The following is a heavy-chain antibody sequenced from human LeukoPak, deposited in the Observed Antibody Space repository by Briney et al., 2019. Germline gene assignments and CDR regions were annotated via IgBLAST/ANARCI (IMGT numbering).Heavy chain of an antibody. CDR2: ISSSSSTI. D-gene: IGHD6-6*01. J-gene: IGHJ4*02. CDR3: ARDKYSTIDY. V-gene: IGHV3-48*02. Sequence: GGSLRLSCGASGFTFSRYSMNWVRQAPGKGLEWVSYISSSSSTIFYADSFKGRFTISRDNAKSSLFLQMNSLRDEDTAIYYCARDKYSTIDYWGQGTLVTVSS. CDR1: GFTFSRYS.